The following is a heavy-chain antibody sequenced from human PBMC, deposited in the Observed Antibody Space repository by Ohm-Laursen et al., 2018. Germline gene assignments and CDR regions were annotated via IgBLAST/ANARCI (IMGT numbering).Heavy chain of an antibody. CDR3: ASGGETTMVRGVIHY. V-gene: IGHV3-74*01. CDR1: GFTVSSNY. J-gene: IGHJ4*02. Sequence: SLRLSCAASGFTVSSNYMSWVRQAPGKGLEWVSRINSEGSDTTYADSVKGRFTISRDNAKNTLYLQMNSLRAEDTAVYYCASGGETTMVRGVIHYWGQGILVTVSS. D-gene: IGHD3-10*01. CDR2: INSEGSDT.